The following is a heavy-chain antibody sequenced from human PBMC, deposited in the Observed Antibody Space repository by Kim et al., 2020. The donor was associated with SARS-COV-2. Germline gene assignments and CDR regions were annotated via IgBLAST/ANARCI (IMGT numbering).Heavy chain of an antibody. D-gene: IGHD6-13*01. CDR2: ISSNSSTI. CDR3: ARGTLDSISWYNWFDP. J-gene: IGHJ5*02. CDR1: GFTFSSYS. V-gene: IGHV3-48*02. Sequence: GGSLRLSCAASGFTFSSYSMNWVRQAPGKGLEWVSYISSNSSTIYYADSVKGRFTISRDNAKNSLYLQMNSLRDEDTAVYYCARGTLDSISWYNWFDPWGQGTLVTVSS.